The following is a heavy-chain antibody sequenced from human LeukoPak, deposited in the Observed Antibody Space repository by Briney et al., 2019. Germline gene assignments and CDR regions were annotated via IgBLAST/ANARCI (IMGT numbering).Heavy chain of an antibody. D-gene: IGHD3-16*01. J-gene: IGHJ6*02. Sequence: GGSLRLSCAASGFTFSSYAMSWVRQAPGKGLEWVSAISGSGGSTYYADSVKGRFTISRDNSKNTLYLQMNSLRAEDTAVYYCAKDQGGPYYYYYYGMDAWGQGTTVTVSS. CDR1: GFTFSSYA. CDR3: AKDQGGPYYYYYYGMDA. V-gene: IGHV3-23*01. CDR2: ISGSGGST.